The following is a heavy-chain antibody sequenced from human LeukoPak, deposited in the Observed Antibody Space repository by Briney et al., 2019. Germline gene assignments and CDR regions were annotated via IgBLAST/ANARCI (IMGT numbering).Heavy chain of an antibody. J-gene: IGHJ6*04. CDR1: GFTFSSYA. D-gene: IGHD3-10*02. V-gene: IGHV3-48*03. CDR2: IISSGSTI. Sequence: GGSLRLSCEASGFTFSSYAMGWVRQAPGKGLEWVSYIISSGSTIYYADSVKGRFTISRDNAKNSLYLQMNSLRAEDTAVYYCAELGITMIGGVWGKGTTVTISS. CDR3: AELGITMIGGV.